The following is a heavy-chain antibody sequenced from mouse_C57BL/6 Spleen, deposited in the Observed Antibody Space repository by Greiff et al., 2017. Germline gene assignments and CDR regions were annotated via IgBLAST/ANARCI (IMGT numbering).Heavy chain of an antibody. CDR1: GYTFTSYW. CDR3: AREEVLHYRNWFAY. J-gene: IGHJ3*01. Sequence: VQLQQPGAELVMPGASVKLSCKASGYTFTSYWMHWVKQRPGQGLEWIGDIDPSNGGTNYNEKFKSKATLTVDKSSSTAYMQLSSLTSEDSAVXYCAREEVLHYRNWFAYWGQGTLLTVSA. V-gene: IGHV1-53*01. D-gene: IGHD1-2*01. CDR2: IDPSNGGT.